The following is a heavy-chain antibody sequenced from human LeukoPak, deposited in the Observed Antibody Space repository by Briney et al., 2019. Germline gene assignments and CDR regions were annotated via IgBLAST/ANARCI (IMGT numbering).Heavy chain of an antibody. V-gene: IGHV3-73*01. CDR2: IRSKANSYAT. Sequence: GGSLRLSCAASGFTFSGSAMHWVRQASGKGLEWVGRIRSKANSYATAYAASVKGSFTISRDDSKNTAYLQMNSLKTEDTAVYYCSVLHSYYYYYYMDVWGKGTTVTVSS. D-gene: IGHD4/OR15-4a*01. J-gene: IGHJ6*03. CDR3: SVLHSYYYYYYMDV. CDR1: GFTFSGSA.